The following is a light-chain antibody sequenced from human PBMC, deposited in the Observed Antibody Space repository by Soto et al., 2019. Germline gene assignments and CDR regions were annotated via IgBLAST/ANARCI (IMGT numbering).Light chain of an antibody. CDR2: EVS. CDR3: SSYAGSNNV. J-gene: IGLJ2*01. V-gene: IGLV2-8*01. CDR1: SSDVGAYDS. Sequence: QSVLTQPPSASGSPGQSVAISCTGTSSDVGAYDSVSWYQQHPGKAPKLMIYEVSKRPSGVPDRFSGSKSGNTASLTVSGLQAEDEADYYCSSYAGSNNVFGGGTKVTVL.